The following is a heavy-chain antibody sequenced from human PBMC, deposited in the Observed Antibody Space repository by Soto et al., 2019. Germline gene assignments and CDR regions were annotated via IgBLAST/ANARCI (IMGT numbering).Heavy chain of an antibody. D-gene: IGHD2-2*01. J-gene: IGHJ4*02. CDR1: GGSISSGGFH. V-gene: IGHV4-31*03. CDR3: AREDPAALDF. Sequence: QVQLQESGPGLVKPSQTLSLTCTVSGGSISSGGFHWSWIRHHPGKGLEWIGYIYHSGSTEYNPSLKSRVIISVDTSKNQFSLRLRSVTAADTAVYYCAREDPAALDFWGQGTLVTVSS. CDR2: IYHSGST.